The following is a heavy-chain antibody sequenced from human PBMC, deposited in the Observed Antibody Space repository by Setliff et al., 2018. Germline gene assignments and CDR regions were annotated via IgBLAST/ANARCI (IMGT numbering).Heavy chain of an antibody. CDR1: GASISSPTYS. CDR3: VRGPRFDYESPTYRRRFDP. V-gene: IGHV4-39*01. Sequence: PSETLSLTCTVSGASISSPTYSWGWIRQPPGKGLEWVGTVYSSGSTYYNTSLRGRISISVDTSKNQFALKLSSVSAADTAMYYCVRGPRFDYESPTYRRRFDPWGQGTAVTVSS. J-gene: IGHJ5*02. CDR2: VYSSGST. D-gene: IGHD3-22*01.